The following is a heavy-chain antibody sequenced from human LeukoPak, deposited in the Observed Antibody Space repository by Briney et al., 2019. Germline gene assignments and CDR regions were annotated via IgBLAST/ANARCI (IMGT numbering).Heavy chain of an antibody. J-gene: IGHJ3*02. CDR3: ARDGYINDAFDI. CDR2: IHYRGTT. CDR1: GDSLTTDDSF. D-gene: IGHD1-1*01. V-gene: IGHV4-31*03. Sequence: PSQTLSLTCTVSGDSLTTDDSFWSRLRQFPGKGLEWIGYIHYRGTTNYNPSLKSRLSMSIDMSKDQFSLNLTSVTAAGTAIYYCARDGYINDAFDIWGQGIVVTVSS.